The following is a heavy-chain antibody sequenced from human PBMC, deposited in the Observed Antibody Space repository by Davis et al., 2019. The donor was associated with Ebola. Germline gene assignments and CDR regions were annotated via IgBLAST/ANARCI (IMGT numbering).Heavy chain of an antibody. D-gene: IGHD3-16*02. CDR3: ARKIGIGGVIVGDAFDI. CDR2: ISSSGSTI. CDR1: GFTFSSYE. J-gene: IGHJ3*02. V-gene: IGHV3-48*03. Sequence: GGSLRLSCAASGFTFSSYEMNWVRQAPGKGLEWVSYISSSGSTIYYADSVKGRFTISRDNAKNSLYLQMNSLRAEDTAVYYWARKIGIGGVIVGDAFDIWGQGTMVTVS.